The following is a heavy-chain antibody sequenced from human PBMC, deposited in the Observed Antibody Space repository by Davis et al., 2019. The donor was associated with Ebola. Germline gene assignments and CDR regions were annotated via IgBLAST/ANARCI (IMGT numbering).Heavy chain of an antibody. CDR2: INAGNGNT. J-gene: IGHJ6*02. CDR1: GYTFTSYG. Sequence: ASVKVSCKASGYTFTSYGMHWVRQAPGQRLEWMGWINAGNGNTKYSQKFQGRVTITRDTSASTAYMELSSLRSEDTAVYYCARDSEALWSGYYYYYYYGMDVWGQGTTVTVSS. CDR3: ARDSEALWSGYYYYYYYGMDV. V-gene: IGHV1-3*01. D-gene: IGHD3-3*01.